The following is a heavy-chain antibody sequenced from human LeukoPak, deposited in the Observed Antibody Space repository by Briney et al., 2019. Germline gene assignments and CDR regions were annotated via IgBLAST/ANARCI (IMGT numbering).Heavy chain of an antibody. Sequence: SETLSLTCTVSGGSISRDYWSWSRQPPGKGLEWIGYIYYSGSTNYNPSLKSRVTISVDTSKNQFSLKLSSVTAADTAVYYCARGWYQLLAWGQGTLVTVSS. D-gene: IGHD2-2*01. J-gene: IGHJ5*02. CDR3: ARGWYQLLA. CDR2: IYYSGST. V-gene: IGHV4-59*01. CDR1: GGSISRDY.